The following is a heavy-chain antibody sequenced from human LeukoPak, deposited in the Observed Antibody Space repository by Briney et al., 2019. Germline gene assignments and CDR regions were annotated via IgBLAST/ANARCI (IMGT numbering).Heavy chain of an antibody. CDR3: ATYRQVLLPFES. Sequence: GGSLRLSCAASGFTFSSYSMNWVRQAPGKGLEWVSSIFPSGGEIHYADSVRGRFTISRDNSKSTLSLQMNSLRAEDTAIYYCATYRQVLLPFESWGQGTLVTVSS. D-gene: IGHD2-8*02. CDR2: IFPSGGEI. CDR1: GFTFSSYS. V-gene: IGHV3-21*04. J-gene: IGHJ4*02.